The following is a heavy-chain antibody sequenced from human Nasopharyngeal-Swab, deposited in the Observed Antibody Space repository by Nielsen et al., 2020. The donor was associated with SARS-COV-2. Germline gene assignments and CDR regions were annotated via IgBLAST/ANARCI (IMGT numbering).Heavy chain of an antibody. CDR2: IKSKTDGGTT. V-gene: IGHV3-15*01. Sequence: GGSLRLPCAASGFTFSNAWMSWVRQAPGKGLEWVGRIKSKTDGGTTDYAAPVKGGFTISRDDSKNTLYLQMNSLKTEDTAVYYCTTGGRWELRPIDYWGQGTLVTVSS. D-gene: IGHD1-26*01. CDR1: GFTFSNAW. J-gene: IGHJ4*02. CDR3: TTGGRWELRPIDY.